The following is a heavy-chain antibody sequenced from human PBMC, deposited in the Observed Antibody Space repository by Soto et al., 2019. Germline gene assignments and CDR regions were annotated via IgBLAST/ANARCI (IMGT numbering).Heavy chain of an antibody. J-gene: IGHJ6*02. CDR1: GGTFSSYA. Sequence: SVKVSCKASGGTFSSYAISWVRRAPGEGLEWMGGIIPIFGTANYAQKFQGRVTITADESTSTAYMELSSLRSEDTAVYYCARELKNCTNGVCYTLGYYYYGMDVWGQGTTVTVSS. V-gene: IGHV1-69*13. D-gene: IGHD2-8*01. CDR2: IIPIFGTA. CDR3: ARELKNCTNGVCYTLGYYYYGMDV.